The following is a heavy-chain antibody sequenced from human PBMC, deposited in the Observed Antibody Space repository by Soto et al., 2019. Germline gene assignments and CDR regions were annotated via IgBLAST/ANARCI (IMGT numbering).Heavy chain of an antibody. J-gene: IGHJ4*02. CDR1: GDSVASNSAA. CDR2: TYYRSKWYS. D-gene: IGHD6-13*01. Sequence: PSQTLSLTCAISGDSVASNSAARNWIRQSPSRGLEWLGRTYYRSKWYSHYAVSVKSRITIKPDTSKNQFSLQLNSVTPEDTAVYYCARVVGSSEHDYWGQGTLVTVSS. V-gene: IGHV6-1*01. CDR3: ARVVGSSEHDY.